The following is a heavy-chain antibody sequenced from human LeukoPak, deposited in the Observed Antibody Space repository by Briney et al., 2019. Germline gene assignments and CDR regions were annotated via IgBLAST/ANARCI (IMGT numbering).Heavy chain of an antibody. Sequence: PGRSLRLSCAASGFTFSSYAMHWVRQAPGKGLEWVAVISYDGSNKYYADSVKGRFTISRDNSKNTLYLQMNSLRAEDTAVYYCARLAGVVITDGRGDYWGQGTLVTVSS. CDR1: GFTFSSYA. J-gene: IGHJ4*02. V-gene: IGHV3-30-3*01. CDR2: ISYDGSNK. D-gene: IGHD3-3*01. CDR3: ARLAGVVITDGRGDY.